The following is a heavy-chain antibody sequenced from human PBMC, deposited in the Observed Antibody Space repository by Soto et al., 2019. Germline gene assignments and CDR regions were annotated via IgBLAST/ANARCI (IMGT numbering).Heavy chain of an antibody. J-gene: IGHJ6*02. D-gene: IGHD2-15*01. CDR3: ACSDAGGGNRFYYYGMDV. CDR1: GGSISSGGYY. V-gene: IGHV4-31*03. Sequence: TLYPTCTVSGGSISSGGYYWSWIRQHPGKGLEWIGYIYYSGSTYYNPSLKSRVTISVDTSKNQFSLKLSSVTAADTAVYYCACSDAGGGNRFYYYGMDVWGQGTTVTVSS. CDR2: IYYSGST.